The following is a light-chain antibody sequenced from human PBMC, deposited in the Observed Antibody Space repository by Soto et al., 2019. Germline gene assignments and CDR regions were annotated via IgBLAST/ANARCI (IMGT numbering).Light chain of an antibody. CDR3: CSYAGSYTYV. CDR2: EVS. J-gene: IGLJ1*01. V-gene: IGLV2-8*01. Sequence: QSALTQPPSASGSPGQSVTISCTGTSSDVGAYNYVSWYQQHPGKAPKLMIYEVSKRPSGVPDRFSGSKSGNTASLTISGLQAEDEADYYCCSYAGSYTYVFATGTKVTVL. CDR1: SSDVGAYNY.